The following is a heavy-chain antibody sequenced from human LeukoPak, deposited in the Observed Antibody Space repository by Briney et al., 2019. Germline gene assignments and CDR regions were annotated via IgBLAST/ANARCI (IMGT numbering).Heavy chain of an antibody. J-gene: IGHJ6*03. V-gene: IGHV1-2*02. CDR2: INPNSGGT. CDR1: GCTFTGYY. Sequence: ASVQVSCKATGCTFTGYYMHWVRQAPGQGLEWMGWINPNSGGTNYAQKFQGRVTMTRDTSISTAYMELSRLRSDDTAVYYCARDLAYCGGDCYSYYYYYYMDVWGKGTTVTVSS. D-gene: IGHD2-21*01. CDR3: ARDLAYCGGDCYSYYYYYYMDV.